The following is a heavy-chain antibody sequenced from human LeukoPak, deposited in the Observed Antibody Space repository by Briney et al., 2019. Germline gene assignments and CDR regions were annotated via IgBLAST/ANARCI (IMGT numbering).Heavy chain of an antibody. CDR2: INHSGST. CDR3: ATGGSYLVY. CDR1: GGSFSDYY. D-gene: IGHD3-10*01. V-gene: IGHV4-34*01. Sequence: SETLSLTCAVYGGSFSDYYWSWIRQPPGKGLEWIGEINHSGSTNYNPSLKSRVTISVDTSKNQFSLKLSSVTAADTAVYYCATGGSYLVYWGQGTLVTVSS. J-gene: IGHJ4*02.